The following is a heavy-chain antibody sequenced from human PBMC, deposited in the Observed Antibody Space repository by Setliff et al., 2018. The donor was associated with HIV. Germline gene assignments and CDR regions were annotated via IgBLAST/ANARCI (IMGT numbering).Heavy chain of an antibody. CDR3: ARRRGQKATGWYYFDF. V-gene: IGHV4-61*02. CDR1: GGSISSGSYY. D-gene: IGHD6-19*01. Sequence: SETLSLTCTVSGGSISSGSYYWSWIRQPAGKGLELIGRIYISGSTNYNPSLKNRVTISVDTSKKQFSLKLSSVTAADTALYYCARRRGQKATGWYYFDFWGQGALVTVSS. J-gene: IGHJ4*02. CDR2: IYISGST.